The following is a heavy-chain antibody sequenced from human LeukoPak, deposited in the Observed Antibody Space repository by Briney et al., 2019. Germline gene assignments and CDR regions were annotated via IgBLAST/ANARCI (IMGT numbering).Heavy chain of an antibody. D-gene: IGHD1-26*01. CDR3: AKVGGSSENDAFDI. Sequence: GRSLRLSCAASGFTFSSYGMHWVRQAPGKGLEWVAVISYDGSNEYYADSVKGRFTISRDNSKNTLYLQMNSLRAEDTAVYYCAKVGGSSENDAFDIWGQGTMVTVSS. J-gene: IGHJ3*02. V-gene: IGHV3-30*18. CDR2: ISYDGSNE. CDR1: GFTFSSYG.